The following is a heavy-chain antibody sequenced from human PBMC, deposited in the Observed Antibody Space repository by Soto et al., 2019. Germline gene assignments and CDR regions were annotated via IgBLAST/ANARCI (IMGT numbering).Heavy chain of an antibody. CDR1: GFTFGSYA. Sequence: GSLRLSCAASGFTFGSYAMSWVRQAPGKGLQWVSAIIGRGEKADYADFFTGRFTISRDNSRNRLYLQMSSLRAEDSAVYYCAKEQYSGAGPDYWGQGTLVTVSS. V-gene: IGHV3-23*01. CDR3: AKEQYSGAGPDY. D-gene: IGHD2-21*01. J-gene: IGHJ4*02. CDR2: IIGRGEKA.